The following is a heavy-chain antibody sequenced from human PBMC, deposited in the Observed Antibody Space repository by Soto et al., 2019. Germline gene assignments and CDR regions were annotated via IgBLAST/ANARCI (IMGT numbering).Heavy chain of an antibody. J-gene: IGHJ4*02. CDR3: AREMPPRRRAYYYATSGSFEY. CDR1: GGAFNNYA. Sequence: QVLLVQSGAEMKKPGSSMKVSCKASGGAFNNYAFSWLRQSPGQGLEWMGGIIPMFGTPKFAEKFQGRISITADDSTIPVYLEWSGLRSGDTAIYYCAREMPPRRRAYYYATSGSFEYWGQGTLVTVSS. CDR2: IIPMFGTP. D-gene: IGHD3-22*01. V-gene: IGHV1-69*01.